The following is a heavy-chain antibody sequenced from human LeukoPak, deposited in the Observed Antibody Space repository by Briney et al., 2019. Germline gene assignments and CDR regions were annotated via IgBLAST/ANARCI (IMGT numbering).Heavy chain of an antibody. J-gene: IGHJ5*02. CDR2: ISAYNGNT. CDR1: GYTFTSYG. Sequence: ASVTVSCKASGYTFTSYGISWVRQAPGQGLEWKGWISAYNGNTNYAQKLQGRVTMTTHTSTSTAYMELRSRRSDDTAVYYCARDRYCSITKCYNWFDPWGQGTLVTVSS. V-gene: IGHV1-18*01. CDR3: ARDRYCSITKCYNWFDP. D-gene: IGHD2-2*01.